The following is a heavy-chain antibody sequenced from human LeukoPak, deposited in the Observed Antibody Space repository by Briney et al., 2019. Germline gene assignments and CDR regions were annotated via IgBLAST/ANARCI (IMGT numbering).Heavy chain of an antibody. Sequence: ASVKVSCKASGYTFTSYAMHWVRQAPGQRLEWMGWINAGNGNTKYSQEFQGRVTITRDTSAGTAYMELSSLRSEDMAVYYCARLREIPVFGVVTKSTSYFDYWGQGTLVTVSS. CDR1: GYTFTSYA. CDR3: ARLREIPVFGVVTKSTSYFDY. J-gene: IGHJ4*02. D-gene: IGHD3-3*01. CDR2: INAGNGNT. V-gene: IGHV1-3*03.